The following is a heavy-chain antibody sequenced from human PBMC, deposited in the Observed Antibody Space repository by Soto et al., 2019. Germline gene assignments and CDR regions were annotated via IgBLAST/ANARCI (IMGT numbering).Heavy chain of an antibody. D-gene: IGHD2-15*01. Sequence: GASVKVSCKASGYTFTSYGISWVRQAPGQGLEWMGWISAYNGNTNYAQKLQGRVTMTTDTSTSTAYMELRSLRSDDTAVYYCASGSSSISNSYLDYWGQGTLVTVSS. J-gene: IGHJ4*02. CDR2: ISAYNGNT. CDR3: ASGSSSISNSYLDY. CDR1: GYTFTSYG. V-gene: IGHV1-18*01.